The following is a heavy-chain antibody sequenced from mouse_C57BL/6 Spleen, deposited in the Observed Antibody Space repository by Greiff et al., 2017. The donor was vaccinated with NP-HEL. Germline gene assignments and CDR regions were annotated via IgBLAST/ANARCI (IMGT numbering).Heavy chain of an antibody. CDR1: GYTFTDYY. J-gene: IGHJ4*01. CDR3: ARTGHYGSSYVGYAMDY. D-gene: IGHD1-1*01. Sequence: QVQLKESGPELVKPGASVKISCKASGYTFTDYYINWVKQRPGQGLEWIGWIYPGSGNTKYNEKFKGKATLTVDTSSSTAYMQLSSLTSEDSAVYFCARTGHYGSSYVGYAMDYWGQGTSVTVSS. V-gene: IGHV1-84*01. CDR2: IYPGSGNT.